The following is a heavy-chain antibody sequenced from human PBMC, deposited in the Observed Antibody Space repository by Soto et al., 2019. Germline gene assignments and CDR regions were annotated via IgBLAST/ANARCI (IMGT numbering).Heavy chain of an antibody. D-gene: IGHD6-19*01. Sequence: QTLSLTCAISGDSVSSNSAAWNWIRQSPSRGLEWLGRTYYRSKWYNDYAVSVKSRITINPDTSKNQFSLQLNSVTPEDTAVYYCARAIEVAGTYYYYGSEVWGQETTVIVSS. J-gene: IGHJ6*02. CDR1: GDSVSSNSAA. V-gene: IGHV6-1*01. CDR2: TYYRSKWYN. CDR3: ARAIEVAGTYYYYGSEV.